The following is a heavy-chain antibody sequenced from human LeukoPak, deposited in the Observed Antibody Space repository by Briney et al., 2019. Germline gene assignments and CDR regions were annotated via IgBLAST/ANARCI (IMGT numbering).Heavy chain of an antibody. V-gene: IGHV5-51*01. CDR1: GYSFTSYW. D-gene: IGHD3-3*01. CDR3: ARSGYLKYYDFWSGLDAFDI. Sequence: GESLKISCKGSGYSFTSYWIGWVRQMPGKGLEWMGIIYPGDSDTRYSPSFQGQVTISADKSISTAYLQWGSLKASDTAMYYCARSGYLKYYDFWSGLDAFDIWGQGTMVTVSS. J-gene: IGHJ3*02. CDR2: IYPGDSDT.